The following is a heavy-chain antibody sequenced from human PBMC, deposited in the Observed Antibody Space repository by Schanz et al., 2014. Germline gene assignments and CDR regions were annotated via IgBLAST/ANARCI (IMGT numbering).Heavy chain of an antibody. CDR2: ISWNSGRI. D-gene: IGHD6-6*01. CDR1: GFTYDDYA. CDR3: ARGYSSSMDV. Sequence: EVQLVESGGGLVQPGRSLRLSCAASGFTYDDYAMHWVRQAPGKGLEWVSGISWNSGRIGYADSVKGRFTISRDNAKNSLYLQMNSLRAEDTAVYYCARGYSSSMDVWGQGTTVTVSS. V-gene: IGHV3-9*01. J-gene: IGHJ6*02.